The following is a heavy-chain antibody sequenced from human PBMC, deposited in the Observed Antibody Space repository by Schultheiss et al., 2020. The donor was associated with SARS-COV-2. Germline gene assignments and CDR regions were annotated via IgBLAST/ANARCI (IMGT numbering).Heavy chain of an antibody. D-gene: IGHD3-10*01. V-gene: IGHV4-59*01. CDR2: IYYSGIT. Sequence: SETLSLTCTVSGGSISSYYWSWIRQPPGKGLECIGYIYYSGITNYNPSLKSRVTISVDTSKNQFSLKLSSVTAADTAVYYCARDNTYYGPMDVWGQGTTVTVSS. CDR3: ARDNTYYGPMDV. CDR1: GGSISSYY. J-gene: IGHJ6*02.